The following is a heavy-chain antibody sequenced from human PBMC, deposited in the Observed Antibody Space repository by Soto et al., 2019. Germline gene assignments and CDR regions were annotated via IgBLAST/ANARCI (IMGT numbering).Heavy chain of an antibody. V-gene: IGHV3-23*01. CDR2: MSGGGETT. D-gene: IGHD3-22*01. CDR1: GLTFSSYA. CDR3: AKWHTYYYDSRGFSGFDC. Sequence: EVQLLESGGGLVQPGGSLRLSCAASGLTFSSYAMTWVRQAPGQGLEWVSAMSGGGETTYYADSVKGRFTISRDNSRNALYLAMNSLRADDSAAYYCAKWHTYYYDSRGFSGFDCWGRGTLVTVSS. J-gene: IGHJ4*02.